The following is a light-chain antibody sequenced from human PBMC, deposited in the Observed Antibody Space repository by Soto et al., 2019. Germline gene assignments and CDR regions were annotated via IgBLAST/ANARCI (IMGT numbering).Light chain of an antibody. CDR1: QSIYSS. J-gene: IGKJ2*01. V-gene: IGKV1-39*01. Sequence: DIQMTQSPSSLSASVGDRVTITCRASQSIYSSLNWYHQKPGKAPKILIYASSNLQSGVPSRFSGSGSGTDFTLSIRRLQPEDFATYYCQQSYSAPYTFGQGTKLDI. CDR2: ASS. CDR3: QQSYSAPYT.